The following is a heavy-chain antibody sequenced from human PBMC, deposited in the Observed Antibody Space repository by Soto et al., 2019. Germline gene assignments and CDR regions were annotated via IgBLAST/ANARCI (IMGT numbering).Heavy chain of an antibody. D-gene: IGHD5-18*01. Sequence: GGSLRLSCASSGVTFSDYYMAWVRQPPGKGLEWVSAISPSASDTLYADSVKGRFTISRDNSQNTLFLQMTSLRADDTAVYYCAKGGYTFAYEWGQGALVTVSS. CDR2: ISPSASDT. J-gene: IGHJ4*02. V-gene: IGHV3-23*01. CDR3: AKGGYTFAYE. CDR1: GVTFSDYY.